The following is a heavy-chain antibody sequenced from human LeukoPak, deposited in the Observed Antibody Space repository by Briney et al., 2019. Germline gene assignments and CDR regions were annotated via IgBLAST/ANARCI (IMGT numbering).Heavy chain of an antibody. D-gene: IGHD1-14*01. CDR3: ARTTVSFTLFDY. CDR1: GGSISSGDYY. Sequence: PSETLSLTCTVSGGSISSGDYYWSWIRQPPGKGLEWIGYIYHSGSTYYNPSLKSRVTISVDTSKNQFSLKLSSVTAADTAVYYCARTTVSFTLFDYWGQGTLVTVSS. J-gene: IGHJ4*02. V-gene: IGHV4-30-4*01. CDR2: IYHSGST.